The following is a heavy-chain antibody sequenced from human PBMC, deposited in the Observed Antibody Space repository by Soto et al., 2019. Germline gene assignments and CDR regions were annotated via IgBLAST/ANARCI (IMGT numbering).Heavy chain of an antibody. CDR1: GGSISSYY. J-gene: IGHJ6*03. CDR3: VRDSLLWFGELLYEEYYYYMDV. Sequence: PSETLSLTCTVSGGSISSYYWSWIRQPPGKGLEWIGYIYYSGSTNYNPSLKSRVTISVDTSKNQFSLKLSSVTAADTAVYYCVRDSLLWFGELLYEEYYYYMDVWGKGTTVTVSS. V-gene: IGHV4-59*01. CDR2: IYYSGST. D-gene: IGHD3-10*01.